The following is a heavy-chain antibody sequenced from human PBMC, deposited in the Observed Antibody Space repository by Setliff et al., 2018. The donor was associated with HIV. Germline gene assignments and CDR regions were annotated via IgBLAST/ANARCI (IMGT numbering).Heavy chain of an antibody. Sequence: ASVKVSCKASGYSYINYGISWVRQAHGQGPEWMGWISPYTGNTDYAPRRLGRVTMTTDTSTSTAYLELRGLTSDETAVYYCARARLQGIVTAVGPRDNCLDPWGQGTRVTVSS. CDR2: ISPYTGNT. J-gene: IGHJ5*02. V-gene: IGHV1-18*01. D-gene: IGHD1-26*01. CDR1: GYSYINYG. CDR3: ARARLQGIVTAVGPRDNCLDP.